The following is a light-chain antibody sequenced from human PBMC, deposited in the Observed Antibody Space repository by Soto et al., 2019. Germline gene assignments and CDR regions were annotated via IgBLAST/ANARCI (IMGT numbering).Light chain of an antibody. CDR2: DAS. CDR1: QNIGSW. Sequence: DIQMTQSPSTLSASVGDRVSITCRASQNIGSWLAWYQQKPGKAPELLIYDASRLESGVPSRFTGSGSGTQFTLTISSLQPDDFATYYCQQCNSFSLTFGQGTKVEIK. CDR3: QQCNSFSLT. V-gene: IGKV1-5*01. J-gene: IGKJ1*01.